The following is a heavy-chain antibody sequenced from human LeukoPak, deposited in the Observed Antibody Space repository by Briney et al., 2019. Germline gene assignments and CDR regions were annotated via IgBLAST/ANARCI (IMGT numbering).Heavy chain of an antibody. CDR1: GGSISSYY. Sequence: PSETLSLTCTVSGGSISSYYWSWIRQPPGKGLEWIGYIYYSGSTNYNPSLKSRVTISVDTSKNQFSLKLSSVTAADTAVYYCARDEGAHHPSPGPVGLLANDYWGQGTLVTVSS. J-gene: IGHJ4*02. CDR3: ARDEGAHHPSPGPVGLLANDY. CDR2: IYYSGST. D-gene: IGHD4-23*01. V-gene: IGHV4-59*01.